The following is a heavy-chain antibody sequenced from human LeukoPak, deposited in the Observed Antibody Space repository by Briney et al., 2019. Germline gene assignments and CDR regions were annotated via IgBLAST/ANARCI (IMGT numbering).Heavy chain of an antibody. CDR3: AKSTWFDYFDY. CDR2: ISGRGGRT. V-gene: IGHV3-23*01. J-gene: IGHJ4*02. CDR1: GFTFSSYE. Sequence: GGSLRLSCAASGFTFSSYEMNWVRQAPGKGLEWVSAISGRGGRTYYADSVKGRFTISRDNSENTLYLQMNRLRADDTAIYYCAKSTWFDYFDYWGQGTLVTVSS. D-gene: IGHD3-9*01.